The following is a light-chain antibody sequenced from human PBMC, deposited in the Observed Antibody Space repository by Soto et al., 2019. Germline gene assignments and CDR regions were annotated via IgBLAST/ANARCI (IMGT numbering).Light chain of an antibody. CDR1: QGIRND. Sequence: DIHMTQSPSSLSASVGDRVTITCRASQGIRNDLGWYQQRPGKAPKRLIYAASSLQSGVPSRFSGSGYGTDFTLTISSLQTEDFATYYCQQSYSTPWTFGQGTKVDIK. J-gene: IGKJ1*01. CDR2: AAS. V-gene: IGKV1-39*01. CDR3: QQSYSTPWT.